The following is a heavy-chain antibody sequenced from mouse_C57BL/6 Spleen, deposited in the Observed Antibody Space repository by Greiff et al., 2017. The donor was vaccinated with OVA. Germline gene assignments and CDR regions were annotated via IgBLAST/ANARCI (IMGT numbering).Heavy chain of an antibody. CDR2: IRTKDTGYTT. V-gene: IGHV7-3*01. Sequence: EVKLMESGGGLVQPGGSLSLSCAASGFTFTDYYMSWVRQPPGKALEWMGFIRTKDTGYTTEYSAYVKGRFTISRDNSQSILYLQMSALRAEDSAAYYCARSYYDCSSLFAYWGQGTLVTVSA. CDR1: GFTFTDYY. CDR3: ARSYYDCSSLFAY. J-gene: IGHJ3*01. D-gene: IGHD1-1*01.